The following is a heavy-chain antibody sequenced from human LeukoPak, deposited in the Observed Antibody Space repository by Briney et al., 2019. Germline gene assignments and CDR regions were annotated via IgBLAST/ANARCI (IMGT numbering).Heavy chain of an antibody. CDR2: ISGSGGST. CDR1: GFTFSSYA. J-gene: IGHJ5*02. CDR3: ALLLRQPPPDSGDFEP. Sequence: PGGSLRLSCAASGFTFSSYAMSWVRQAPGKGLEWVSAISGSGGSTYYADSVKGRFTISRDNSKNTLYLQMNSLRAEDTAVYHCALLLRQPPPDSGDFEPWGQGTLVTVSS. D-gene: IGHD4-17*01. V-gene: IGHV3-23*01.